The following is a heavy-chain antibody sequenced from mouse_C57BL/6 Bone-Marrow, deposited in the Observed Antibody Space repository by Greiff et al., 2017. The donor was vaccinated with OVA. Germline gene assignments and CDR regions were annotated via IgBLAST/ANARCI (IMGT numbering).Heavy chain of an antibody. CDR2: IYPRSGNT. Sequence: QVQLQQSGAELARPGASVKLSCKASGYTFTSYGISWVKQRTGQGLEWIGEIYPRSGNTYYNEKFTGKATLPADKSSSTAYMELRSLTSEDSAVYFCARAYPRIYWYVDVWGTGTTVTVSS. CDR1: GYTFTSYG. V-gene: IGHV1-81*01. D-gene: IGHD2-10*01. J-gene: IGHJ1*03. CDR3: ARAYPRIYWYVDV.